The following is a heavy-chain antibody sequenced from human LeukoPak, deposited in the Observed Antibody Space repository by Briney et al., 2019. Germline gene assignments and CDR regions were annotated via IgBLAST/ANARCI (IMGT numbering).Heavy chain of an antibody. CDR1: GYSFSTYA. D-gene: IGHD2-2*01. CDR3: ARSKYQLPRRAFDI. V-gene: IGHV1-3*01. Sequence: ASVKVSCKASGYSFSTYAMHWVRQAPGQRLEWMGWISGGNGNTKYSVKFQGRVTITRNTSISTAYMELSSLRSEDTAVYYCARSKYQLPRRAFDIWGQGTMVTVSS. CDR2: ISGGNGNT. J-gene: IGHJ3*02.